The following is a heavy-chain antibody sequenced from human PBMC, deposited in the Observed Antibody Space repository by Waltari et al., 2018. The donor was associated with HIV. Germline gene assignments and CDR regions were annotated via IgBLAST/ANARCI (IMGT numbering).Heavy chain of an antibody. J-gene: IGHJ3*01. D-gene: IGHD2-15*01. CDR2: ILHHGGKA. Sequence: QVSLVQSGGGVAKPGWSLRLSCEASGFVFGNHGMEWVRQAPGKGLVLVAVILHHGGKAYYTYFVQGRFIISRDNSKNMLFLHMDLLKFDDTAVYFCAMIVGGFDNGFAIDVWGQGTSVVVSS. V-gene: IGHV3-33*01. CDR1: GFVFGNHG. CDR3: AMIVGGFDNGFAIDV.